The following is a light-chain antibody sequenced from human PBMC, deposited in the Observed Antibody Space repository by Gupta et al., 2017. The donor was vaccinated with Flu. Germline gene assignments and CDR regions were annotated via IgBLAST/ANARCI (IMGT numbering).Light chain of an antibody. J-gene: IGLJ3*02. CDR3: HVWDSSSDHGV. V-gene: IGLV3-21*02. Sequence: GGNNIGSKRVHWYHQKPGQAPVLVVYDDSARPSGIPERFSGSNSGNTATLTISRVEAGDEADYYCHVWDSSSDHGVFGGGTKLTVL. CDR2: DDS. CDR1: NIGSKR.